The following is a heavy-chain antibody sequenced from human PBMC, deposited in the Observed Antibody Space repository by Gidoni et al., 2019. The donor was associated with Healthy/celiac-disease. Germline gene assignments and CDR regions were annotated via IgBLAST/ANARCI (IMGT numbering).Heavy chain of an antibody. D-gene: IGHD5-12*01. Sequence: QVQLVQSGAEVKKPGSSVKVSCKASGGTFSSYAISWVRQAPGQGLEWMGGIIPIFGTANYAQKFQGRVTITADKSTSTAYMELSSLRSEDTAVYYCARGRRRRDGYQPPFFFDYWGQGTLVTVSS. V-gene: IGHV1-69*06. CDR3: ARGRRRRDGYQPPFFFDY. J-gene: IGHJ4*02. CDR2: IIPIFGTA. CDR1: GGTFSSYA.